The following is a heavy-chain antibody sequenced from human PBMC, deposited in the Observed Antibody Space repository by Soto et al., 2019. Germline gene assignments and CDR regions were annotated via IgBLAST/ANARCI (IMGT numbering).Heavy chain of an antibody. CDR3: ARGQEFRAAAGTNFAYYFDY. CDR1: GGSFSGYY. V-gene: IGHV4-34*01. Sequence: SETLSLTCAVYGGSFSGYYWSWIRQPPGKGLEWIGEINHSGSTNYNPSLKSRVTISVDTSKNQFSLKLSSVTAADTAVYYCARGQEFRAAAGTNFAYYFDYWGQGTLVTVSS. J-gene: IGHJ4*02. D-gene: IGHD6-13*01. CDR2: INHSGST.